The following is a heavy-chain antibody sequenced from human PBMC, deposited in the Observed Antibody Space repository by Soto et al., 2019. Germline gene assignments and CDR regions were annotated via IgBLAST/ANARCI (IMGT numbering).Heavy chain of an antibody. V-gene: IGHV1-8*01. J-gene: IGHJ5*02. CDR3: VRGAAS. CDR1: GDTFISHD. Sequence: QVQLVQSGAEVKKPGASVKVSCRASGDTFISHDINWVRQATGQVLEWMGWMNPNSGNTGYGQKFQGRLTLTRDTSISTAYMELSSLRSDDTAIYYCVRGAASWGQGTLVTVSS. CDR2: MNPNSGNT.